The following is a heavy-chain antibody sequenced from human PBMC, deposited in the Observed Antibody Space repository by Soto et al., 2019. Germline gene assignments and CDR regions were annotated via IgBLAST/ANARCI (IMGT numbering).Heavy chain of an antibody. CDR2: IWYDGSNK. D-gene: IGHD2-2*03. V-gene: IGHV3-33*01. Sequence: QVPLVESGGGVVQPGRSLRLSCAASGFTFSSYGMHWVRQAPGKGLEWVAVIWYDGSNKYYADSVKGRFTISRDNSKNTLYLQMNSLRAEDTAVYYCARELDIVLVPAAGGWFDPWGQGTLVTVSS. J-gene: IGHJ5*02. CDR1: GFTFSSYG. CDR3: ARELDIVLVPAAGGWFDP.